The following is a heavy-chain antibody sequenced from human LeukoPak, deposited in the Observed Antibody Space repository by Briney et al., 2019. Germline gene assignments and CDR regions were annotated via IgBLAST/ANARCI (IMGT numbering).Heavy chain of an antibody. Sequence: GGSLRLSCAASGFTFSSYAMSWVRQAPGKGLEWVSAISGSGGSTYYADSVKGRFTISRDNSKNTLYLQMNSLRAEDTAVYYCAKAGQVSVLLWFGELCPFDYWGQGTLVTVSS. J-gene: IGHJ4*02. CDR2: ISGSGGST. D-gene: IGHD3-10*01. V-gene: IGHV3-23*01. CDR3: AKAGQVSVLLWFGELCPFDY. CDR1: GFTFSSYA.